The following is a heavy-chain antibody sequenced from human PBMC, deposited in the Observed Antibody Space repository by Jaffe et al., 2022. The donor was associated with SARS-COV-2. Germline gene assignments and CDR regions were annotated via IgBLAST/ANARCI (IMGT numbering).Heavy chain of an antibody. V-gene: IGHV3-15*01. CDR2: IKSKTDGGTT. CDR3: TTAPIVEDTWFDP. D-gene: IGHD2-15*01. J-gene: IGHJ5*02. CDR1: GFTFSNAW. Sequence: EVQLVESGGGLVKPGGSLRLSCAASGFTFSNAWMSWVRQAPGKGLEWVGRIKSKTDGGTTDYAAPVKGRFTISRDDSKNTLYLQMNSLKTEDTAVYYCTTAPIVEDTWFDPWGQGTLVTVSS.